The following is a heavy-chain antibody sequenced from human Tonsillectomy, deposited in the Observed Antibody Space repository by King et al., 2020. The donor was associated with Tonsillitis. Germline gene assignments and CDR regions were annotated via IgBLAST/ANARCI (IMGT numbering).Heavy chain of an antibody. CDR1: GFSLSNARLG. V-gene: IGHV2-26*01. J-gene: IGHJ6*02. Sequence: TLKESGPVLVKPTETLTLTCTVSGFSLSNARLGVSWIRQPPGKALEWLAHIFSNDEKSYSTSLKSRITISKDTSKSQVVLTMTNMDPVDTATDYCARVVTLRTTTDFFYRMDVGGQGT. D-gene: IGHD4-17*01. CDR2: IFSNDEK. CDR3: ARVVTLRTTTDFFYRMDV.